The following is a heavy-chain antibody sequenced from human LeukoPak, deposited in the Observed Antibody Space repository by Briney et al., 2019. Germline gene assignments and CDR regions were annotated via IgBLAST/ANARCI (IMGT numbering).Heavy chain of an antibody. V-gene: IGHV4-61*02. J-gene: IGHJ3*02. Sequence: PSETLSLTCTVSGDSVNSGAYYWSWLRQPAGKEPEWIGRIYPLETTNYNPSLKSRVAISVDTSKNQFSLKLSSVTAADTAVYYCAREIVAGLGVSFDIWGQGTMVAVSS. D-gene: IGHD6-19*01. CDR3: AREIVAGLGVSFDI. CDR1: GDSVNSGAYY. CDR2: IYPLETT.